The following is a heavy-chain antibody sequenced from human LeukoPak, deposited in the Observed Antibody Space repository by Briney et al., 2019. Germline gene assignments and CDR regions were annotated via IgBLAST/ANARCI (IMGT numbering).Heavy chain of an antibody. Sequence: GKSLRLSCEASGFTFSTYGMHWVRQAPGKGLEWVSAISGSGGSTYYADSVKGRFTISRDNSKNTLYLQMNSLRAEDTAVYYWAKGGMVGGVIDGGQGTLVTVSS. V-gene: IGHV3-23*01. CDR2: ISGSGGST. CDR3: AKGGMVGGVID. J-gene: IGHJ4*02. D-gene: IGHD3-10*01. CDR1: GFTFSTYG.